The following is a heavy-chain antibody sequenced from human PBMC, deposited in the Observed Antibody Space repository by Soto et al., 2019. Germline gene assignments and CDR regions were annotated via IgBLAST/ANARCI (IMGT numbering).Heavy chain of an antibody. J-gene: IGHJ5*02. CDR1: GGAISGYY. CDR2: IYSSGST. D-gene: IGHD3-3*01. CDR3: ARGQRFSDWFDP. Sequence: SETLSITCTVTGGAISGYYWTWMRPSAGGGLEWIGRIYSSGSTNYNPSLKSRVTISLDTSMNHFSLRLSSVTAADTAVYYCARGQRFSDWFDPWGQGTLVTVSA. V-gene: IGHV4-4*07.